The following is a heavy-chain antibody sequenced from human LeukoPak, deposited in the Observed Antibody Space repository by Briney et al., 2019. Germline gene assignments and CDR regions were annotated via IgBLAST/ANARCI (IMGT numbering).Heavy chain of an antibody. CDR2: VYYTGST. V-gene: IGHV4-39*02. D-gene: IGHD3-10*01. Sequence: SETLSLTCTVSGDSVTSGGFYWAWLRQPPGRGLEWIATVYYTGSTYYNPSLNSQVTISIDTSKNHFSLKLRSVVAPDTAVYYCARHSGSGSLSRPFDPWGQGTLVTVSS. CDR1: GDSVTSGGFY. J-gene: IGHJ5*02. CDR3: ARHSGSGSLSRPFDP.